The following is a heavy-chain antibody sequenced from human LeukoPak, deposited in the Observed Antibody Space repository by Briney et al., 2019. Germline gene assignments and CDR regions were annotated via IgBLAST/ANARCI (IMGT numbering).Heavy chain of an antibody. V-gene: IGHV3-74*01. Sequence: PGGSLRLSCAASGFTFSNYWMHWVRQAPGKGLVWVSRINSDGCSTTSADSVKGRFTISRDNAKNTLYLQMNSLRAEDTAVYYCAKGGATVIDYWGQGTLVTVSS. J-gene: IGHJ4*02. CDR1: GFTFSNYW. CDR3: AKGGATVIDY. D-gene: IGHD4-17*01. CDR2: INSDGCST.